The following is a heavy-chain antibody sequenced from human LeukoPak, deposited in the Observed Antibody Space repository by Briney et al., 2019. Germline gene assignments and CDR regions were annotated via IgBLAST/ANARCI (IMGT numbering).Heavy chain of an antibody. J-gene: IGHJ4*02. CDR2: ISGGGGST. CDR3: AKFYDISTGYFDC. Sequence: TGGSLRLSCAASGFTFSSYAMNWVRQSPGKGLEWVSAISGGGGSTYYADSVKGRFTISRDNSKNTLYLQMNSLRAEDTAVYYCAKFYDISTGYFDCWGQGTLVTVSS. CDR1: GFTFSSYA. D-gene: IGHD3-9*01. V-gene: IGHV3-23*01.